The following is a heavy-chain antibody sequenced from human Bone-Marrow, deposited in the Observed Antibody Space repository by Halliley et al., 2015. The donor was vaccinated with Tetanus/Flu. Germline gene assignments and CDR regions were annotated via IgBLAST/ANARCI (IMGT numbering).Heavy chain of an antibody. V-gene: IGHV4-34*01. CDR3: ARGVPHASGYFGD. CDR2: TDHSGSP. D-gene: IGHD3-22*01. Sequence: EGIGETDHSGSPNYRPPLKRPVAISLETSKNHFSLKLSSVPAADTAIYYCARGVPHASGYFGDWGQGTLVTVSS. J-gene: IGHJ4*02.